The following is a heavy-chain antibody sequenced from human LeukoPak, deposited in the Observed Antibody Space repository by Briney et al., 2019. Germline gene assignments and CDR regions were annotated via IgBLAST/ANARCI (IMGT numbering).Heavy chain of an antibody. CDR2: ISAYSGYT. CDR1: GYTFTNYG. CDR3: ARDAVSTTTAGGIDY. V-gene: IGHV1-18*01. D-gene: IGHD5/OR15-5a*01. J-gene: IGHJ4*02. Sequence: ASVKVSCKASGYTFTNYGISWVRQAPGQGLEWMGWISAYSGYTHYAQKIQGRVTVTTEASMSTAYMELRSLTSYDTAVYYCARDAVSTTTAGGIDYWGQGTLVTVSS.